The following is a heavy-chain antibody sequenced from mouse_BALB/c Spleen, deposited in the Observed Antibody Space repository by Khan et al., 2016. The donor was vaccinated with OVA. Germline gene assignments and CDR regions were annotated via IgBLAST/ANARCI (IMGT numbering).Heavy chain of an antibody. CDR2: IYPGNVNT. CDR3: GRWGGSVPSYAMDY. CDR1: GYTFTSYY. Sequence: QVQLQQSGPELVKPGASVRISCKASGYTFTSYYIHWVKQRPGQGLEWIGWIYPGNVNTGYNEKFKGKATLAEDKSSSTAYMQLSSLTSEDSAVXFCGRWGGSVPSYAMDYWGQGTSVTVSS. J-gene: IGHJ4*01. V-gene: IGHV1S56*01. D-gene: IGHD1-1*02.